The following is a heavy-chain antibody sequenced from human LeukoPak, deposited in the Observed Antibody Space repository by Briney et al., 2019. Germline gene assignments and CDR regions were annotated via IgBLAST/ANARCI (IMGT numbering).Heavy chain of an antibody. CDR1: GFTFSSYA. V-gene: IGHV3-30-3*01. J-gene: IGHJ4*02. D-gene: IGHD3-22*01. CDR3: ARDGYYDSSGYPDY. CDR2: ISYDGSNK. Sequence: GRSLRLSCAASGFTFSSYAMHWVRQAPGKGLEWVAVISYDGSNKYYADSVKGRFTVSRDNSKNTLYLQMNSLRAEDTAAYYCARDGYYDSSGYPDYWGQGTLVTVSS.